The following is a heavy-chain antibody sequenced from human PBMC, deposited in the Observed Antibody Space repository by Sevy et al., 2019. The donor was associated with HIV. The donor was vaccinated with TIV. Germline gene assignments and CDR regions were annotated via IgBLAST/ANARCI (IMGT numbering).Heavy chain of an antibody. CDR1: GFTFSNYV. Sequence: GGSLRLSCTASGFTFSNYVMAWVRQAAGTGLQWISSVTRSNTYYIDSVRGRFTISRDNSKNTLYLQMNSLSADDTAIYYCARELNLGQIVTMEYWGRGSLITVSS. V-gene: IGHV3-23*01. D-gene: IGHD3-16*02. J-gene: IGHJ4*02. CDR3: ARELNLGQIVTMEY. CDR2: VTRSNT.